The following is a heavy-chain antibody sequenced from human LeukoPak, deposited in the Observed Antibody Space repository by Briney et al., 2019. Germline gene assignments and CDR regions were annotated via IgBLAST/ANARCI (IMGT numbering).Heavy chain of an antibody. CDR3: VKTMVTFGGLIRTDAFDI. J-gene: IGHJ3*02. Sequence: SSETLSLTCTVSGGSISSSSYYWGWIRQPPGKGLEWIGSIYYSGSTYYNPSLKSRVTISVDTSKNQFSLKLSSVTAADTAVYYCVKTMVTFGGLIRTDAFDIWGQGTMVTVSS. CDR2: IYYSGST. D-gene: IGHD3-16*01. CDR1: GGSISSSSYY. V-gene: IGHV4-39*01.